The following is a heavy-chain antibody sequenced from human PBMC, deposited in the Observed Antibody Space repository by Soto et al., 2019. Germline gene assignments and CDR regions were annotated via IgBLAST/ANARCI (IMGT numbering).Heavy chain of an antibody. CDR1: GYTFTSYD. CDR3: ARVLEYYYDSSVPYAFDI. CDR2: MNPNSGNT. D-gene: IGHD3-22*01. J-gene: IGHJ3*02. Sequence: GXSVKVSCKASGYTFTSYDINWVRQATGQGLEWMGWMNPNSGNTGYAQKFQGRVTMTRNTSISTAYMELSSLRSEDTAVYYCARVLEYYYDSSVPYAFDIWGQGTMVTVSS. V-gene: IGHV1-8*01.